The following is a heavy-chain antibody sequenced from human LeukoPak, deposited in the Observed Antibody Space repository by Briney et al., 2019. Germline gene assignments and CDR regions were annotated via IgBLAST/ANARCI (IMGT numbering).Heavy chain of an antibody. J-gene: IGHJ4*02. Sequence: GGSLRLSCAASGFTFSSYGMHWVRQAPGKGLEWVAVIWDDGSNKYYADSVKGRFTISRDNSKNTLYLQMNSLRAEDTAGYYCASSGRSGSLDYWGQGTLVTVSS. CDR1: GFTFSSYG. D-gene: IGHD6-19*01. CDR2: IWDDGSNK. CDR3: ASSGRSGSLDY. V-gene: IGHV3-33*01.